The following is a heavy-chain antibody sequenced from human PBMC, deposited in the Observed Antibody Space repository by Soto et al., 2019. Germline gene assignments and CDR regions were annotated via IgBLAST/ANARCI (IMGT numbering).Heavy chain of an antibody. CDR1: GFTFSSYA. J-gene: IGHJ4*02. CDR2: ISGSGGST. CDR3: AKGGVGSGYYHAFDY. D-gene: IGHD3-22*01. V-gene: IGHV3-23*01. Sequence: SLRLSCAASGFTFSSYAMSWVRQAPGKGLEWVSAISGSGGSTYYADSVKGRFTISRDNSKNTLYLQMNSLRAEDTAVYYCAKGGVGSGYYHAFDYWGQGTLVTVSS.